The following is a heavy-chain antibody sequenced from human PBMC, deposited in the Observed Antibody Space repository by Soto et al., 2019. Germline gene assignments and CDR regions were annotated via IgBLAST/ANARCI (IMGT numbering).Heavy chain of an antibody. CDR1: GYSFNSYW. D-gene: IGHD6-19*01. CDR3: ARRRAVAGMPDYYYDMDV. Sequence: PGESLKISCKGSGYSFNSYWIGWVRQMPGKGLEWMGIVHPGNSGTKYSPSFQGQVTISADKSISTAYLQWSSLKASDTAMYYCARRRAVAGMPDYYYDMDVWGQGTTVTVSS. J-gene: IGHJ6*02. CDR2: VHPGNSGT. V-gene: IGHV5-51*01.